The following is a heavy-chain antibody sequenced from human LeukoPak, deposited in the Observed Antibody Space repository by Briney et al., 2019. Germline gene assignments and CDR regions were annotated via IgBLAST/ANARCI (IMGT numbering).Heavy chain of an antibody. Sequence: GASVKVSCKASGDTFSSYAMSWVRQAPGQGLEWMGGIIPIFGTANYAQKFQGRVTITADESTSTAYMELTDLRSEDTAVYYCARAPRSWGFDYWGQGTLVTVSS. V-gene: IGHV1-69*13. CDR1: GDTFSSYA. CDR3: ARAPRSWGFDY. D-gene: IGHD7-27*01. CDR2: IIPIFGTA. J-gene: IGHJ4*02.